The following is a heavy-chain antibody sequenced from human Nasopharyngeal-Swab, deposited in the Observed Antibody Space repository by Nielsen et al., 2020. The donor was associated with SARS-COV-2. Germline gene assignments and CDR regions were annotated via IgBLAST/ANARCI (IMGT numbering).Heavy chain of an antibody. Sequence: ASVKVSCKASGYTFTGYYMHWVRQAPGQGLEWMGWINPNSGGTNYAQKFQGRVTMTRDTSTSTAYMELRSLRSDDTAVYYCARVDTAMAASDYWGQGTLVTVSS. V-gene: IGHV1-2*02. D-gene: IGHD5-18*01. CDR1: GYTFTGYY. CDR3: ARVDTAMAASDY. J-gene: IGHJ4*02. CDR2: INPNSGGT.